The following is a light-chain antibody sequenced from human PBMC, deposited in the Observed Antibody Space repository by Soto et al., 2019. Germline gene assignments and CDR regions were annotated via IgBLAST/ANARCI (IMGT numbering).Light chain of an antibody. CDR1: SSDVGGYNY. V-gene: IGLV2-11*01. J-gene: IGLJ1*01. CDR2: DVS. CDR3: CSYAGSYPFV. Sequence: LTQPRSVSGSPGQSVTISCTGTSSDVGGYNYVSWYQQHPGKAPKLMIYDVSERPSGVPDRFSGSKSGNMASLTISGLQAEDEADYYCCSYAGSYPFVFGTGTKGTVL.